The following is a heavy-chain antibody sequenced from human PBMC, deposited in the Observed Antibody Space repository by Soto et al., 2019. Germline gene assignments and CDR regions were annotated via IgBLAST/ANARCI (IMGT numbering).Heavy chain of an antibody. J-gene: IGHJ2*01. CDR3: ARDPLWGTAMVLWYFDL. CDR1: GFTFSSYA. V-gene: IGHV3-30-3*01. D-gene: IGHD5-18*01. Sequence: GGSLRLSCAASGFTFSSYAMHWVRQAPGKGLEWVTVISYDGSNKYYADSVKGRFTISRDNSKNTLYLQMNSLRAEDTAVYYCARDPLWGTAMVLWYFDLWGRGTLVTVS. CDR2: ISYDGSNK.